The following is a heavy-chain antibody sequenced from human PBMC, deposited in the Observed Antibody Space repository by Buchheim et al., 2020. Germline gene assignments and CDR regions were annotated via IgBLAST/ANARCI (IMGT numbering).Heavy chain of an antibody. V-gene: IGHV3-30*18. CDR3: AKNRYNGNYCFDY. D-gene: IGHD1-7*01. CDR1: GFTFSSYG. CDR2: ISYDGSNK. Sequence: QVQLVESGGGVVQPGRSLRLSCAASGFTFSSYGMHWVRQAPGKGLEWVAVISYDGSNKYYADSVKGRFTISRDNSKNTLYLQMNSLRAEDTAVYYCAKNRYNGNYCFDYWGQGTL. J-gene: IGHJ4*02.